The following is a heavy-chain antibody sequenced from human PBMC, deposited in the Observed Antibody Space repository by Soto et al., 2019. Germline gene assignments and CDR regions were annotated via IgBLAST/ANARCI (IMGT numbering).Heavy chain of an antibody. CDR3: ARDPQWLVANDAFDI. Sequence: SLRLSCAASGFTFSSYSMNWVRQAPGKGLEWVSSISSSSSYIYYADSVKGRFTISRDNAKNSLYLQMNSLRAEDTAVYYCARDPQWLVANDAFDIWGQGTMVTVSS. CDR2: ISSSSSYI. J-gene: IGHJ3*02. V-gene: IGHV3-21*01. D-gene: IGHD6-19*01. CDR1: GFTFSSYS.